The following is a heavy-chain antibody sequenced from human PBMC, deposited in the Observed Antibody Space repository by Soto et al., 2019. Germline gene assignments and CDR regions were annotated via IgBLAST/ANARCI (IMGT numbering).Heavy chain of an antibody. D-gene: IGHD1-7*01. Sequence: SETLSLTCTVSGGSISSGDYYWSWIRQPPGKGLEWIGYIYYSGSTYYNPSLKSRVTISVDTSKNQFSLKLSSVTAADTAVYYCARAPSGGTTADYWGQGTLVTVSS. CDR1: GGSISSGDYY. CDR3: ARAPSGGTTADY. V-gene: IGHV4-30-4*01. CDR2: IYYSGST. J-gene: IGHJ4*02.